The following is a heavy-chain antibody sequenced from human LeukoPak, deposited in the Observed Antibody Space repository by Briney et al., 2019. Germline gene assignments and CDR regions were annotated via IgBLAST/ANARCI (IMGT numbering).Heavy chain of an antibody. D-gene: IGHD1-1*01. CDR1: GGSISSSSYY. J-gene: IGHJ3*02. CDR2: IYYSGST. Sequence: SETLSLTCTVSGGSISSSSYYWGWIRQPPGKGLEWIGSIYYSGSTYYNPSLKSRVTISVDTSKNQFSLKLSSVTAADTAVYYCARGSMEAFDIGGQGTMVTVSS. CDR3: ARGSMEAFDI. V-gene: IGHV4-39*01.